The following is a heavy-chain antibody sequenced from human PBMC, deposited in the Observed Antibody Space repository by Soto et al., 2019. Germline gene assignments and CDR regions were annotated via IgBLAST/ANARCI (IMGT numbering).Heavy chain of an antibody. CDR3: ANLPDFFSSTRDY. J-gene: IGHJ4*02. V-gene: IGHV3-23*01. D-gene: IGHD3-3*01. CDR2: VSSSGDNT. CDR1: GFTFGASA. Sequence: EVNLLEAGGALVQPGGSLRLSCAASGFTFGASAMSWVRQAPGKGLEWVSGVSSSGDNTYYADSVKGRFAISRDNSKNMLYMQMNSLRAEHTAIYYCANLPDFFSSTRDYWGQGTLVTVST.